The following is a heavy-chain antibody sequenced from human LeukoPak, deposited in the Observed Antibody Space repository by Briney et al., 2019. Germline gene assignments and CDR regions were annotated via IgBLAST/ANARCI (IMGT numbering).Heavy chain of an antibody. CDR2: IKQDGSEK. J-gene: IGHJ6*02. D-gene: IGHD2-2*01. Sequence: GGSLRLSCAASGLTFSERWMTWVRQAPGKGLEWVATIKQDGSEKYYLDSVKGRFTISRDNAKSSLYLQLNSLRAEDTAVYYCAREHLNKGAAMGRYYYYGMDVWGQGTTVTVSS. CDR3: AREHLNKGAAMGRYYYYGMDV. V-gene: IGHV3-7*01. CDR1: GLTFSERW.